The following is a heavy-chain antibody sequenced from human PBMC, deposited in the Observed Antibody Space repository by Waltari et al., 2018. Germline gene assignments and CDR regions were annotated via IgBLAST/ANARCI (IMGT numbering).Heavy chain of an antibody. D-gene: IGHD5-12*01. CDR1: GGTFSSYT. Sequence: QVQLVQSGAEVKKPGSSVKVSCKASGGTFSSYTISWVRQAPGQGLEWMGRIIPILGIANYAQKFQGRVTITADKSTSTAYMELSSLRSEDTAVYYCAREGEMATPVRWDTNWFDPWGQGTLVTVSS. CDR2: IIPILGIA. CDR3: AREGEMATPVRWDTNWFDP. V-gene: IGHV1-69*08. J-gene: IGHJ5*02.